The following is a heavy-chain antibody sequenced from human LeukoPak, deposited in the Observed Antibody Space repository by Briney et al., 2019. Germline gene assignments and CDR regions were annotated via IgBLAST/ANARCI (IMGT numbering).Heavy chain of an antibody. CDR1: GGSISSGGYS. V-gene: IGHV4-30-2*01. J-gene: IGHJ4*02. D-gene: IGHD2-8*02. Sequence: SQTLSLTCAVSGGSISSGGYSWSWIRQPPGKGLEWIGYIYHSGSTYYNPSLKSRVTISVDRSKNQFSLKLSSVTAADTAVYYCAGHHPRNTVDFWGQGTLVTVSS. CDR3: AGHHPRNTVDF. CDR2: IYHSGST.